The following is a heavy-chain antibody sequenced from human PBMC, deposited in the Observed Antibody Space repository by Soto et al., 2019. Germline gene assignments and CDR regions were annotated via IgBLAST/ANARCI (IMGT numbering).Heavy chain of an antibody. CDR2: ISNSGDTI. V-gene: IGHV3-48*03. D-gene: IGHD6-13*01. Sequence: PGGSLRLSCAASGLTFSTYEMNWVRQAPGKGLEWVSYISNSGDTIYYADSVKGRFTIFRDNAKNSLYLQMNSLRVEDTALYYCARDGSRFDYWGQGTLVTVSS. J-gene: IGHJ4*02. CDR3: ARDGSRFDY. CDR1: GLTFSTYE.